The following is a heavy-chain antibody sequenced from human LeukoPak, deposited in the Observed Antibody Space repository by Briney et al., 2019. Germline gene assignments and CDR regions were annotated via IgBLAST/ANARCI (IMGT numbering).Heavy chain of an antibody. CDR2: IYSGGST. D-gene: IGHD6-13*01. CDR1: GFTFSSNY. J-gene: IGHJ4*02. Sequence: GGSLRLSCAASGFTFSSNYMSWVRQAPGKGLEWVSIIYSGGSTYYADSVKGRFTISRDNSKNTLYLQMNNLRAEDTAVFYCARVLLSYSSSWSYYFDYWGQGTLVTVSS. V-gene: IGHV3-53*01. CDR3: ARVLLSYSSSWSYYFDY.